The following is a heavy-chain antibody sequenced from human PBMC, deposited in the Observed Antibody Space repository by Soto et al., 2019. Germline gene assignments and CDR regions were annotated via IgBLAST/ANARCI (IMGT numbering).Heavy chain of an antibody. J-gene: IGHJ6*02. CDR3: ARGTVGSGYYTPYYYYGMDV. CDR2: INPSGGST. D-gene: IGHD3-3*01. Sequence: GASVKVSCKASGYTFTSYYMHWVRQAPGQGLEWMGIINPSGGSTSYAQKFQGRVTMTRDTSTSTVYMELSSLRSEDTAVYYCARGTVGSGYYTPYYYYGMDVWGQGTTVTVSS. CDR1: GYTFTSYY. V-gene: IGHV1-46*01.